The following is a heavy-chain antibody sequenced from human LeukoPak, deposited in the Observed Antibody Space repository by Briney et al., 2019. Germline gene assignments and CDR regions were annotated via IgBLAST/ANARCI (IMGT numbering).Heavy chain of an antibody. CDR3: ARDLDWVFDL. CDR2: ISTYNGNT. V-gene: IGHV1-18*01. Sequence: AWVKVSCKASGYTFTDYNFSWVRQAPGQGLEWMGWISTYNGNTKYAQNLQGRVTMTTHTSTSTAYMELRSLRSDDTAVYYCARDLDWVFDLWGRGTLVTVPS. D-gene: IGHD3-9*01. J-gene: IGHJ2*01. CDR1: GYTFTDYN.